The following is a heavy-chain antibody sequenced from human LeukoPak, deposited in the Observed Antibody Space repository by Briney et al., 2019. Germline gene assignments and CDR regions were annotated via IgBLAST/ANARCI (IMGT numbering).Heavy chain of an antibody. Sequence: SETLSLTCAVYGGSFSGYYWSWIRQPPGKGLEWIGEINHSGSTNYNPSLKSRVTISVDTSKNQFSLKLSSVTAADTAVHYCASREWELFVSDAFDIWGQGTMVTVSS. CDR1: GGSFSGYY. D-gene: IGHD1-26*01. V-gene: IGHV4-34*01. CDR2: INHSGST. CDR3: ASREWELFVSDAFDI. J-gene: IGHJ3*02.